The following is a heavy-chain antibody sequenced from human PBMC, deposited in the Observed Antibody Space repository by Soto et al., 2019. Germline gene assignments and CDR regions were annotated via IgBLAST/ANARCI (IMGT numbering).Heavy chain of an antibody. Sequence: AGGSLRLSCAASGFTFSSYSMNWVRQAPGKGLEWVSYISSSSSTIYYADSVKGRFTISRDNAKNSLYLQMNSLRDEDTAVYYSARDSEHGSGWYEYFQHWGQGTLVTVSS. CDR1: GFTFSSYS. CDR2: ISSSSSTI. D-gene: IGHD6-19*01. J-gene: IGHJ1*01. CDR3: ARDSEHGSGWYEYFQH. V-gene: IGHV3-48*02.